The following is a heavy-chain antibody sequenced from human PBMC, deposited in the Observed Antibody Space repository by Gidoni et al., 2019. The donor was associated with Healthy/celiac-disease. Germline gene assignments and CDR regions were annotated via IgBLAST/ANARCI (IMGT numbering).Heavy chain of an antibody. CDR1: GFTFSNAW. CDR3: TTDLSIMTRTPYGDYVSLLDDY. J-gene: IGHJ4*02. CDR2: IKSKTDGGTT. V-gene: IGHV3-15*01. Sequence: EVQLVESGGGLVKPGGSLRLSWAASGFTFSNAWMRWVRQAPGKGLEWVGRIKSKTDGGTTDYAAPVKGRFTISRDDSKNTLYLQMNSLKTEDTAVYYCTTDLSIMTRTPYGDYVSLLDDYWGQGTLVTVSS. D-gene: IGHD4-17*01.